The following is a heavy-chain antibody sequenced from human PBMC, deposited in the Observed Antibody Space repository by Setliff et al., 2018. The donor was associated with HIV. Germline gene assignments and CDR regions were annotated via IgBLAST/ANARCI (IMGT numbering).Heavy chain of an antibody. J-gene: IGHJ3*01. CDR3: VREGEYFDTIGHYLVRRFFDL. Sequence: GSLRLSCAASGFSFRTYWMSWVRQAPGKGLEWVANMKYDGTEIYYVDAVKGRFTISRDNAKKSVFLQMNSLRGEDTAVYYCVREGEYFDTIGHYLVRRFFDLWGQGTMVTVSS. D-gene: IGHD3-9*01. CDR2: MKYDGTEI. CDR1: GFSFRTYW. V-gene: IGHV3-7*01.